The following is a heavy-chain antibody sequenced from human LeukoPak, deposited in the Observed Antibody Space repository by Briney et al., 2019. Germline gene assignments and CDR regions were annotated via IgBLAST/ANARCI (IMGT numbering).Heavy chain of an antibody. CDR2: IYYSGST. Sequence: SETLSLTCTVSGGSISSYYWSWIRQPPGKGLEWIGYIYYSGSTNYNPSLKSRVTISVDTSKNQFSLKLSSVTAADTAVYYCARRDSSSWYGTYYFDYWGQGTLVTVSS. CDR3: ARRDSSSWYGTYYFDY. D-gene: IGHD6-13*01. J-gene: IGHJ4*02. CDR1: GGSISSYY. V-gene: IGHV4-59*08.